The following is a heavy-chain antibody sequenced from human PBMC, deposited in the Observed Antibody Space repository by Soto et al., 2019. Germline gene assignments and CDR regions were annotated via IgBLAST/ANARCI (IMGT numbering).Heavy chain of an antibody. J-gene: IGHJ4*02. V-gene: IGHV1-69*06. Sequence: QVQLVQSGAEVKKPRSSVTVSCKASGGTFSSYAISWVRQAHGQGLEWMGGIIPIFGTAKYAQKFQGRVTITADKSTSTAYMELSRLRAEDTAVYYCASLVDTAMVTGYFDYWGQGTLVTVSS. D-gene: IGHD5-18*01. CDR2: IIPIFGTA. CDR1: GGTFSSYA. CDR3: ASLVDTAMVTGYFDY.